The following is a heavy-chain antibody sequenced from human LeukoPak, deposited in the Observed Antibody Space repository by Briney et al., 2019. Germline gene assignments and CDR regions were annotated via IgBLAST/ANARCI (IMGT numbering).Heavy chain of an antibody. CDR3: ARERSFDL. D-gene: IGHD3-9*01. Sequence: PSETLSLTCTVSGDSVSSYYWSWIRQPPGKRPERIGCIYYSESATYNPSLKSRVTISLDTSKNQFFLKLSSVTAADTAVYYCARERSFDLWGQGTLVTVSS. J-gene: IGHJ4*02. CDR1: GDSVSSYY. CDR2: IYYSESA. V-gene: IGHV4-59*02.